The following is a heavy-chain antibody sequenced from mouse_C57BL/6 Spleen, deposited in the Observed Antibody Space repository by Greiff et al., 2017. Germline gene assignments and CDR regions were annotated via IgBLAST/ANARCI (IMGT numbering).Heavy chain of an antibody. D-gene: IGHD3-2*02. J-gene: IGHJ2*01. V-gene: IGHV1-72*01. CDR2: IDPNRGGT. Sequence: QVQLQQPGAELVKPGASVKLSCKASGYTFTSYWMHWVKQRPGRGLEWIGRIDPNRGGTKYHEKFKSKATLTVDKPSSTAYMQLSSLTSEDSAVEYCARRDSSRPFDYWGKGTTRTGYS. CDR1: GYTFTSYW. CDR3: ARRDSSRPFDY.